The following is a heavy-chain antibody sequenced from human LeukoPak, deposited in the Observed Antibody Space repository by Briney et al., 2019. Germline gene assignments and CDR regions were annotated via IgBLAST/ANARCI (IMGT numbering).Heavy chain of an antibody. CDR1: GGSFSGYY. Sequence: PSETLSLTCAVYGGSFSGYYWSWIRKPPGTGQELIGEINDSGSTSYNPSLKSRVTVSVDTSKYQYSLKLNSVTAADTAVYYCRTNGSGTYDLTHPFDSWGQGTLVTVYS. CDR3: RTNGSGTYDLTHPFDS. J-gene: IGHJ4*02. D-gene: IGHD3-10*01. CDR2: INDSGST. V-gene: IGHV4-34*01.